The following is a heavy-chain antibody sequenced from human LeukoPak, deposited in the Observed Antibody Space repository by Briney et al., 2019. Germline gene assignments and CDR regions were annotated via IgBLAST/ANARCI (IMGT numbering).Heavy chain of an antibody. CDR3: APYDDWFDP. Sequence: SVKVSCKASGYTFTSYGISWVRQAPGQGLEWMGGIIPIFGTANFAQKFQGRVTITEDESTSTAYMELSSLRSEDTAVYYCAPYDDWFDPWGQGTLVTVSS. V-gene: IGHV1-69*13. CDR1: GYTFTSYG. J-gene: IGHJ5*02. D-gene: IGHD5-12*01. CDR2: IIPIFGTA.